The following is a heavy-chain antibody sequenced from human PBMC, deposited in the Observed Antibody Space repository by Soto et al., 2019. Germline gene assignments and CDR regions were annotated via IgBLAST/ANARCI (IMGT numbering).Heavy chain of an antibody. CDR3: AKPPWELLYYFDY. V-gene: IGHV3-23*01. CDR1: GFTFGSYA. Sequence: GGSLRLSCAASGFTFGSYAMSWVRQAPGKGLEWVSAISGSGGSTYYADSVKGRFTISRDNSKNTLYLQMSSLRAEDTAVYYCAKPPWELLYYFDYWGQGTLVTVSS. D-gene: IGHD1-26*01. J-gene: IGHJ4*02. CDR2: ISGSGGST.